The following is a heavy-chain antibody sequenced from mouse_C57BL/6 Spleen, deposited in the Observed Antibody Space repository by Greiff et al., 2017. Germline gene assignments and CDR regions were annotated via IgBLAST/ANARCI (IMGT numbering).Heavy chain of an antibody. V-gene: IGHV1-82*01. CDR2: IYPGDGDT. CDR3: ASEFTTMVAYYYSMDY. Sequence: QVQLLQSGPELVKPGASVKISCTASGYAFSSSWMNWVKQRPGQGLEWIGRIYPGDGDTNYNRKFTGKATLTADKSSITAYMQPSSLTSEDSAVDYGASEFTTMVAYYYSMDYWGQGTSVTVSS. CDR1: GYAFSSSW. J-gene: IGHJ4*01. D-gene: IGHD1-1*01.